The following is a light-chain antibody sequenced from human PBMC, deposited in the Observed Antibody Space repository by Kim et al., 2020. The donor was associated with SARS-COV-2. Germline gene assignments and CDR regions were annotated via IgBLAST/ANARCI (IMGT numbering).Light chain of an antibody. CDR2: GAS. V-gene: IGKV3-15*01. CDR3: QQYNNWPYT. Sequence: SVSPGERATLSCMASQSVSSNLAWYQQKPGRSPSLLIYGASTRATGIPSRFSGSGSGTEFTLTISSLQSEDFAVYSCQQYNNWPYTFGQGTKLEI. J-gene: IGKJ2*01. CDR1: QSVSSN.